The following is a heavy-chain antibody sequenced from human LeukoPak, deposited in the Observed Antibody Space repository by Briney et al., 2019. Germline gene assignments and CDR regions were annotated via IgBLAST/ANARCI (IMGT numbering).Heavy chain of an antibody. Sequence: SETLSLTCTVSGGSISSSRYYWAWIRQPPGKGLEWIGSIYYSGSTYYNPSLKSRVTISVDTSKNQFSLKLSSVTAADTAVYYCARVVVVVAATGLFDYWGQGTLVTVSS. V-gene: IGHV4-39*07. CDR2: IYYSGST. CDR3: ARVVVVVAATGLFDY. D-gene: IGHD2-15*01. CDR1: GGSISSSRYY. J-gene: IGHJ4*02.